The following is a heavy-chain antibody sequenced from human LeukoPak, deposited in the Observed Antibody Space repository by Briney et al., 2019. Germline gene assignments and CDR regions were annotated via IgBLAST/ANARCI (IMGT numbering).Heavy chain of an antibody. CDR1: GGSISSYY. D-gene: IGHD3-22*01. Sequence: PSETLSLTCTVSGGSISSYYWSWIRQPPGKGLEWIGYIYYSGSTNYNPSLKSRVTISVDTSKNQFSLKLSSVTAADTAVYYCARDYYDTSGYPLRYFDYWGQGTLVTVSS. V-gene: IGHV4-59*01. CDR2: IYYSGST. CDR3: ARDYYDTSGYPLRYFDY. J-gene: IGHJ4*02.